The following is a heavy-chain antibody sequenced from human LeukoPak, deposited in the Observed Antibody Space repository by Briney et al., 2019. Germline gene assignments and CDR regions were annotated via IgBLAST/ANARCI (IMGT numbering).Heavy chain of an antibody. Sequence: SETLSLTCAVYGDSFSGYFWTWIRQSPGKGLEWIGDVNHVGDTNLNPSLRGRVAIPVDTAKNQFSLRVTSVTGADTGMYFCARGRRVSGVRRINWARRENYYYYYIDVWGKGTPVTVS. CDR2: VNHVGDT. J-gene: IGHJ6*03. V-gene: IGHV4-34*01. CDR3: ARGRRVSGVRRINWARRENYYYYYIDV. CDR1: GDSFSGYF. D-gene: IGHD5-24*01.